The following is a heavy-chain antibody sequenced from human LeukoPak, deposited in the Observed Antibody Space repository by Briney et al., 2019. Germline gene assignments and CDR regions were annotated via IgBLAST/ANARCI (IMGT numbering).Heavy chain of an antibody. Sequence: GASVKVSCKASGGTFTSYAISCVRQAPGEGLEWMGRIIPILGIANYAQKFQGRVTITADKSTSTAYMELSSLRSEDTAVYYCARDFCSGGSCYSEWYAFDIWGQGTMVTVSS. V-gene: IGHV1-69*04. D-gene: IGHD2-15*01. J-gene: IGHJ3*02. CDR1: GGTFTSYA. CDR3: ARDFCSGGSCYSEWYAFDI. CDR2: IIPILGIA.